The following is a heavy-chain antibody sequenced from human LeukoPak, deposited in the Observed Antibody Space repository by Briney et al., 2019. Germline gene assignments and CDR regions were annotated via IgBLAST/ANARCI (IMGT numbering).Heavy chain of an antibody. D-gene: IGHD3-3*01. CDR1: GGTFSSYA. V-gene: IGHV1-69*05. CDR3: ARSYDFWSGTFTLDH. J-gene: IGHJ4*02. CDR2: IIPIFGTA. Sequence: ASVKVSCKASGGTFSSYAISWVRQAPGQGLEWMGGIIPIFGTANYAQKFQGRVTITTDESTSTAYMELSSLRSEDTAVYYCARSYDFWSGTFTLDHWGQGTLVTVSS.